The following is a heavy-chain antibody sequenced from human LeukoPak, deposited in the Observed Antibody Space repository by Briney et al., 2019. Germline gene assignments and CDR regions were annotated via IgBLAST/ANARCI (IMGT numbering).Heavy chain of an antibody. D-gene: IGHD3-22*01. Sequence: PSETLSLTCAVYGGSFSDYYWNWIRQPPGKGLEWIGEINHSGSTNYNPSLKSRVTMSVDTFKNQFSLTLSSVTAADTAVYYCARVVYYYDVSGYSFDLWGRGTLVTVSS. V-gene: IGHV4-34*01. CDR2: INHSGST. CDR1: GGSFSDYY. CDR3: ARVVYYYDVSGYSFDL. J-gene: IGHJ2*01.